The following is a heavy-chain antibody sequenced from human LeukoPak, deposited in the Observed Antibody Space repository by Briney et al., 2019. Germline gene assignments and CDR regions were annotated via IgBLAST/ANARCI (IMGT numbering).Heavy chain of an antibody. CDR2: ISGSGSAV. J-gene: IGHJ3*02. CDR3: TNFKPPAPDALDI. Sequence: GGSLRLSCIASGFPFSTYSMNWVRQAPGRGLGWLSYISGSGSAVYYADSVKGRFTISRDNARNSVSLQMDSLRPEDTAVYYCTNFKPPAPDALDIWGQGTVVTVSS. CDR1: GFPFSTYS. V-gene: IGHV3-48*01. D-gene: IGHD1-14*01.